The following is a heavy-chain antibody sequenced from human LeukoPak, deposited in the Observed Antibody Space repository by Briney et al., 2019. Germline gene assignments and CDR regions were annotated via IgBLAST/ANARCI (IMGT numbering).Heavy chain of an antibody. V-gene: IGHV4-34*01. CDR3: ARIHRYCSGGACYVLDN. J-gene: IGHJ4*02. CDR1: GGSFSGYY. CDR2: INHSGST. D-gene: IGHD2-15*01. Sequence: KTSETLSLTCAVYGGSFSGYYWSWIRQPPGKGLEWIGEINHSGSTNYNPSLKSRVTISVDTSKNQFSLKLSPVTAADTAVYYCARIHRYCSGGACYVLDNWGQGTLVAVSS.